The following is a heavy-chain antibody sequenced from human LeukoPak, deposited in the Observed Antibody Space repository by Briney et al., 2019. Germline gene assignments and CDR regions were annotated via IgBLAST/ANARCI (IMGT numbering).Heavy chain of an antibody. CDR3: ARSYGYNYYYYYYMDV. J-gene: IGHJ6*03. V-gene: IGHV1-18*01. CDR1: GYTFTSYG. D-gene: IGHD5-18*01. Sequence: GASVKVSCKASGYTFTSYGISWVRQAPGQGLAWMGWISAYNGNTNYAQKLQGRVTMTTDTSTSTAYMELRSLRSDDTAVYYCARSYGYNYYYYYYMDVWGKGTTVTVSS. CDR2: ISAYNGNT.